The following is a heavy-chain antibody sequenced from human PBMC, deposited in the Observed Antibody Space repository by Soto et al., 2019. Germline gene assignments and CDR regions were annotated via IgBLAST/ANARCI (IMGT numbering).Heavy chain of an antibody. V-gene: IGHV1-69*04. CDR2: IIPILGIA. Sequence: SVKVSCKASGGTFSIYTISWVRQAPGQGLEWMGRIIPILGIANYAQKFQGRVTITADKSTSTAYMELSSLRSEDTAVYYCAREGYCTNGVCSARYYYYYYGMDVWGQGTTVTVSS. CDR1: GGTFSIYT. CDR3: AREGYCTNGVCSARYYYYYYGMDV. J-gene: IGHJ6*02. D-gene: IGHD2-8*01.